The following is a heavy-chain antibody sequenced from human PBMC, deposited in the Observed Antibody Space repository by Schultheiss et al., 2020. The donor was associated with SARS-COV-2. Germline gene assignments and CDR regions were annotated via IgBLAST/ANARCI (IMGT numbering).Heavy chain of an antibody. CDR3: VRDKGYDFWSGYQSYYFDY. V-gene: IGHV3-7*03. D-gene: IGHD3-3*01. J-gene: IGHJ4*02. CDR1: GFTFSNAW. CDR2: VSYDGLNE. Sequence: GGSLRLSCAASGFTFSNAWMSWVRQAPGKGLQWLALVSYDGLNEDYADSVKGRFTISRGNAKNSLYLQMNSLRAEDTALYHCVRDKGYDFWSGYQSYYFDYWGQGALVTVSS.